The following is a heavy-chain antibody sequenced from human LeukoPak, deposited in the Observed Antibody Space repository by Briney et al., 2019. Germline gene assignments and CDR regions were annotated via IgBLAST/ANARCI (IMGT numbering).Heavy chain of an antibody. Sequence: GGSLRLSCAASGFTFSNYEMHWVRQAPGKGLEWVSSISSSSDYIYHADSVKGRFTISRDNPKKSLYLQMNSLRAEDTAVYYCARGATTTRFGRFDPWGQGTLVIVSS. CDR3: ARGATTTRFGRFDP. CDR1: GFTFSNYE. D-gene: IGHD4-17*01. V-gene: IGHV3-21*01. J-gene: IGHJ5*02. CDR2: ISSSSDYI.